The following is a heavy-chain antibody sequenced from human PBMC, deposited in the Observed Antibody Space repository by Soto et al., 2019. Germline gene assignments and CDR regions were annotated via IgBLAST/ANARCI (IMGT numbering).Heavy chain of an antibody. J-gene: IGHJ4*02. CDR3: AKDNYGDYKGTFDY. CDR2: ISYDGSNK. Sequence: QVQLVESGGGVVQPGRSLRLSCAASGFTFSSYGMHWVRQAPGKGLEWVAVISYDGSNKYYADSVKGRFTISRDNSKNPLYLQMNSLRAEDTAVYYCAKDNYGDYKGTFDYWGQGTLVTVSS. CDR1: GFTFSSYG. V-gene: IGHV3-30*18. D-gene: IGHD4-17*01.